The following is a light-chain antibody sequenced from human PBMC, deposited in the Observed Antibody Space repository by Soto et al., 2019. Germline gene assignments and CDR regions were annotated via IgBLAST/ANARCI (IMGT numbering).Light chain of an antibody. CDR2: AAS. V-gene: IGKV1-27*01. CDR3: QKYNSAPRLT. J-gene: IGKJ4*01. CDR1: QGISNY. Sequence: DIQMTQSPSSLSASVGDRVTITCRASQGISNYLAWYQQKPGKVPKLLIYAASTLQSGVPSRFSGSGSGADFTLTISSLQPEDVATYYCQKYNSAPRLTFGGGTKVEIK.